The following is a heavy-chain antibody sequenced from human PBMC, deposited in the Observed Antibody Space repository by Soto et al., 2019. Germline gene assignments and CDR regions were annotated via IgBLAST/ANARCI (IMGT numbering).Heavy chain of an antibody. Sequence: GGSLRLSCAASGFTFSNYAMSWVRQPPGKGLEWVSTFTRNGNTYYADSVKDRFTISRDNSKNTLSLQMDSLRAEDTAVYYCAREFAPGSPNYDYWGLGTLVTVS. D-gene: IGHD3-10*01. CDR2: FTRNGNT. CDR1: GFTFSNYA. V-gene: IGHV3-23*01. J-gene: IGHJ4*02. CDR3: AREFAPGSPNYDY.